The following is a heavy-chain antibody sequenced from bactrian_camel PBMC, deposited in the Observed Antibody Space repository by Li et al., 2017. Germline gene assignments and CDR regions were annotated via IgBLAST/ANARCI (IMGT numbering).Heavy chain of an antibody. D-gene: IGHD2*01. J-gene: IGHJ4*01. Sequence: HVQLVESGGGSVQTGGSLTLSCTYTYPSHCMAWFRQAPGKEREGVATIYTGDRKTYYADSVKGRFAISLDRSQNTMFLQMNNLEPDDTAMYYCAAEDTPRPGAMALNPQYWDHWGQGTQVTVS. CDR1: TYPSHC. V-gene: IGHV3S1*01. CDR3: AAEDTPRPGAMALNPQYWDH. CDR2: IYTGDRKT.